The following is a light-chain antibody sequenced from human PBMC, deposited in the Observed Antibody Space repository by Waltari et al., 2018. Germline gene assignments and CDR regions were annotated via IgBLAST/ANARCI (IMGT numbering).Light chain of an antibody. V-gene: IGLV2-14*03. J-gene: IGLJ1*01. CDR2: DAS. Sequence: QSALTQPASVSGSPGQSITISCTGTSSDVGGYDYVSWYTQHPGKAPKLILYDASNRPFELYHRFAGSKTGNAASLTISGLQADDEAEYYCGSYTSSTTLAFGTGTKVTVL. CDR3: GSYTSSTTLA. CDR1: SSDVGGYDY.